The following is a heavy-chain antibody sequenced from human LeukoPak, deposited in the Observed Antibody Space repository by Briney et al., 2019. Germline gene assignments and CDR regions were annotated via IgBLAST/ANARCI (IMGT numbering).Heavy chain of an antibody. CDR2: IYYSGST. J-gene: IGHJ4*02. D-gene: IGHD3-3*01. CDR1: GGSISSGGYY. CDR3: ARRPGHDFWSGYYYFDY. Sequence: PSETLSLTCTVSGGSISSGGYYWSWIRQHPGKGLEWIGYIYYSGSTYYNPSLKSRVTISVDTSKNQFSLKLSSVTAADTAVYYCARRPGHDFWSGYYYFDYWGQGTLVTVSS. V-gene: IGHV4-31*03.